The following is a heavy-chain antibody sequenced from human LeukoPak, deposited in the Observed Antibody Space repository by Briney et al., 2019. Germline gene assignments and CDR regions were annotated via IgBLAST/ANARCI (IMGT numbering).Heavy chain of an antibody. CDR2: INHSGST. D-gene: IGHD2-2*03. J-gene: IGHJ6*03. V-gene: IGHV4-34*01. CDR1: GGSFSGYY. Sequence: SETLSLTCAVYGGSFSGYYWSWIRQPPGKGLEWIGEINHSGSTNYNPSLKSRVTISVDTSKNQFSLKLSSVTAADTAVYYCARALVDIVVVSGTGYYYYYYMDVWGKGTTVTVSS. CDR3: ARALVDIVVVSGTGYYYYYYMDV.